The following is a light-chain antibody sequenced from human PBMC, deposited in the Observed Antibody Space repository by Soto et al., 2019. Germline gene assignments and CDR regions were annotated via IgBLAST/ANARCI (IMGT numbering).Light chain of an antibody. CDR3: AAWDDSLNGYV. V-gene: IGLV1-44*01. CDR2: TNN. Sequence: QSVVTQPPSASGTPGQRVIISCSGSSSNIGSHIVNWYQQLPGTAPKLLIYTNNQRPSGVPDRFSGSKSGTSASLAISGLQSEDEADYYCAAWDDSLNGYVFGTGTKVTVL. J-gene: IGLJ1*01. CDR1: SSNIGSHI.